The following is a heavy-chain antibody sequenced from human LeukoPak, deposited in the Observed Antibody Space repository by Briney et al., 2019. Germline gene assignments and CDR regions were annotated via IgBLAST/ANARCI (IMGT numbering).Heavy chain of an antibody. D-gene: IGHD1-26*01. Sequence: GGSLRLSCAASGFTFSSYSMNWVRQAPGKGLEWVSSISSSSYIYYADSVKGRFTISRDNAKNSLYLQMNSLRAEDTAVYYCARAEVGLGAFDIWGQGTMVTVSS. CDR2: ISSSSYI. CDR3: ARAEVGLGAFDI. CDR1: GFTFSSYS. J-gene: IGHJ3*02. V-gene: IGHV3-21*01.